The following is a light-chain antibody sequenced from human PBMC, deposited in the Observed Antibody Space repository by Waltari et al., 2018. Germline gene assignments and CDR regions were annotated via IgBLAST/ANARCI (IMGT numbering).Light chain of an antibody. CDR3: CSYAGRATWA. CDR1: SSDVGGYDY. Sequence: QSALTQPRSVSGSPGHSVTISCTGTSSDVGGYDYVSWYQQHPGKAPKLVIYDVNKRPSGVPDRFSGWKSGNTASLTISGLQADDEADYNCCSYAGRATWAFGGGTKLTVL. J-gene: IGLJ3*02. CDR2: DVN. V-gene: IGLV2-11*01.